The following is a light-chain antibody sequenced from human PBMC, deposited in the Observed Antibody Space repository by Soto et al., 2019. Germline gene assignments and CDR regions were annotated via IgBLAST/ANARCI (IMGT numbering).Light chain of an antibody. V-gene: IGKV3-20*01. CDR2: GAS. J-gene: IGKJ2*01. CDR1: RSVSNNY. CDR3: HQYGSSPGRVET. Sequence: EIVLTQSPGTLSLSPGERATLSCRASRSVSNNYLAWYQQKPGQAPRLLIFGASNRATGIPDRFSGSGSEADFTVIITRLEPEDFAVYYRHQYGSSPGRVETFGQGTKLEIK.